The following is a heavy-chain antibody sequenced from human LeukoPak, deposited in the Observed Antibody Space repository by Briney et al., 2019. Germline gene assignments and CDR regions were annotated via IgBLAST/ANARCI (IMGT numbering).Heavy chain of an antibody. CDR1: GSTFSSYG. V-gene: IGHV3-33*01. Sequence: GRSLRLSCAASGSTFSSYGMHWVRQAPGKGLEWVAVIWYDGSNKYYADSVKGRFTISRDNSKNTLYLQMNSLRAEDTAVYYCARPLGQLATKNDAFDIWGQGTMVTVSS. J-gene: IGHJ3*02. CDR3: ARPLGQLATKNDAFDI. CDR2: IWYDGSNK. D-gene: IGHD6-13*01.